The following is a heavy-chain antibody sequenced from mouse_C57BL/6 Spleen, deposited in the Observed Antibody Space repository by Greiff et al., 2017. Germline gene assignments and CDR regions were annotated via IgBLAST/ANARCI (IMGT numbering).Heavy chain of an antibody. Sequence: VQLQQSGPELVKPGASVKISCKASGYAFSSSWMNWVKQRPGKGLEWIGRIYPGDGDTNYNGKFKGKATLTADKSSSTAYMQLSSLTSEDSAVYFCARRTTVVENYAMDYWGQGTSVTVSS. V-gene: IGHV1-82*01. CDR1: GYAFSSSW. CDR3: ARRTTVVENYAMDY. D-gene: IGHD1-1*01. J-gene: IGHJ4*01. CDR2: IYPGDGDT.